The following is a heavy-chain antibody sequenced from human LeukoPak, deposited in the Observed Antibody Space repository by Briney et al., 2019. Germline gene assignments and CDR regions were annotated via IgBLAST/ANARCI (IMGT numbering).Heavy chain of an antibody. D-gene: IGHD6-19*01. CDR1: GGTFSSYA. V-gene: IGHV1-69*04. CDR2: IIPILGIA. CDR3: ASQLPYSSGWYSPLDY. J-gene: IGHJ4*02. Sequence: SVKVSCKASGGTFSSYAISWVQQAPGQGLEWMGRIIPILGIANYAQKFQGRVTITADKSTSTAYMELSSLRSEDTAVYYCASQLPYSSGWYSPLDYWGQGTLVTVSS.